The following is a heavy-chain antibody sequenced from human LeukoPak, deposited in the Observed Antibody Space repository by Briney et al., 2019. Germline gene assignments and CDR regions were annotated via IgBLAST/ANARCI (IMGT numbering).Heavy chain of an antibody. Sequence: ASVKVSCKASGYTFTGYYMHWVRQAPGQGLEWMGWINPNSGGTNYAQKFQGRVTMTRDTSISTAYMELSRLRSDDTAVYYCARDYRAEGGLLTGGGGYWGQGTLVTVSS. CDR3: ARDYRAEGGLLTGGGGY. V-gene: IGHV1-2*02. CDR2: INPNSGGT. D-gene: IGHD1-26*01. CDR1: GYTFTGYY. J-gene: IGHJ4*02.